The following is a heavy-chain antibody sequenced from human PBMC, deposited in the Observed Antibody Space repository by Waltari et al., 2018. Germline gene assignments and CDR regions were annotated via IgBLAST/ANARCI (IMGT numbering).Heavy chain of an antibody. Sequence: QVQLVQSGAEVKKPGSSVKVSCKASGGTFSSYAIRWVRQAPGQGLEWMGGIIPILGIANYAQKFQGRVTITADESTSTAYMELSSLRSEDTAVYYCARDSTLITGRDLYFDYWGQGTLVTVSS. CDR3: ARDSTLITGRDLYFDY. CDR2: IIPILGIA. CDR1: GGTFSSYA. D-gene: IGHD1-20*01. J-gene: IGHJ4*02. V-gene: IGHV1-69*04.